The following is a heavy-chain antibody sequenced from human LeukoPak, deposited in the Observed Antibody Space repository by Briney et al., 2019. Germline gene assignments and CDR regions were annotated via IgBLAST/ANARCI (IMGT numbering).Heavy chain of an antibody. CDR2: INPNSGGT. J-gene: IGHJ4*02. CDR3: ARYCSGGSCYRMTTVTTAFDY. V-gene: IGHV1-2*02. D-gene: IGHD2-15*01. CDR1: GYTFTGYY. Sequence: ASVKVSCKASGYTFTGYYMHWVRQAPGQGLEWMRWINPNSGGTNYAQKFQGRVTMTRDTSISTAYMELSRLRSDDTAVYYCARYCSGGSCYRMTTVTTAFDYWGQGTLVTVSS.